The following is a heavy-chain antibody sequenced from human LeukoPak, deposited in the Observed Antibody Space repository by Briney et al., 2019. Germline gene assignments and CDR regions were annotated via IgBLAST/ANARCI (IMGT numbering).Heavy chain of an antibody. CDR1: GFTFGSYW. V-gene: IGHV3-74*01. CDR3: ARAVNSASKSDY. CDR2: INTDGSFT. D-gene: IGHD2-2*01. Sequence: GGSLRLSCAASGFTFGSYWMHWVRQAAGKGLVWVSRINTDGSFTNHADSVKGRFTISRDNAKNTLYLQMNSLRAEDTAVYYCARAVNSASKSDYWGQGTLVTVSS. J-gene: IGHJ4*02.